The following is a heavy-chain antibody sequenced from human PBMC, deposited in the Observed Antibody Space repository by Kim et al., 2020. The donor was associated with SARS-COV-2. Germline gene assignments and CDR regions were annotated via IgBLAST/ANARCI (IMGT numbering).Heavy chain of an antibody. CDR1: GGSISSSSYY. J-gene: IGHJ4*02. V-gene: IGHV4-39*01. CDR3: ARRSSSSECCFDY. Sequence: SETLSLTCTVSGGSISSSSYYWGWIRQPPGKGLEWIGSIYYSGSTYYNPSLKSRVTISVDTSKNQFSLKLSSATAADTAVYYCARRSSSSECCFDYWGQGTLVTVSS. CDR2: IYYSGST. D-gene: IGHD6-6*01.